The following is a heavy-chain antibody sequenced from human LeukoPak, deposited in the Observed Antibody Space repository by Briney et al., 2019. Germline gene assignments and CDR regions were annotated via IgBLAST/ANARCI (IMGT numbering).Heavy chain of an antibody. Sequence: GGSLRLSCTGSGFIFSRYAMVWVRQAPGKGLEWVSAMRGDGGDIRYTDSVKGRFTISRDNSWNTLYLQMNSLRAEDTAVYYCANDPNGDYIGAFDFWGQGTMVTVS. D-gene: IGHD4-17*01. V-gene: IGHV3-23*01. CDR1: GFIFSRYA. CDR2: MRGDGGDI. J-gene: IGHJ3*01. CDR3: ANDPNGDYIGAFDF.